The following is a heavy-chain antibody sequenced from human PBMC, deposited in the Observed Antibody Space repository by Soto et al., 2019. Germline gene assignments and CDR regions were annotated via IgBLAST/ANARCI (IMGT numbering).Heavy chain of an antibody. CDR1: GGTFSSYA. D-gene: IGHD2-2*01. J-gene: IGHJ3*02. V-gene: IGHV1-69*01. Sequence: QVQLVQSGAEVKKPGSSVKVSCKASGGTFSSYAISWVRQAPGQGLEWMGGIIPIFGTANYAQKFQGRVTITADESTSTAYMELSSLRSEDTAVYYCARRPGGDCSSTSCQPGAFDIWGQGTMVTVSS. CDR2: IIPIFGTA. CDR3: ARRPGGDCSSTSCQPGAFDI.